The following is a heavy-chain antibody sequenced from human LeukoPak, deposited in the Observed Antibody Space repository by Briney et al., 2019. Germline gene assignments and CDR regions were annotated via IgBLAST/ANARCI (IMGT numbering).Heavy chain of an antibody. CDR2: IYYSGST. Sequence: SETLPLTCTVSGGSISSYYWSWIRQPPGKGLEWIGYIYYSGSTNYNPSLKSRGTISVDTSKNQFSLKLSSVTAADTAVYYCARDSSYAFDIWGQGTMVTVSS. D-gene: IGHD6-6*01. CDR3: ARDSSYAFDI. CDR1: GGSISSYY. J-gene: IGHJ3*02. V-gene: IGHV4-59*01.